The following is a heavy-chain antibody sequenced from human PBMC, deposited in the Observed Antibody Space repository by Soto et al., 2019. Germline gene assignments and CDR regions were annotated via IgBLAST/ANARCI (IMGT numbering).Heavy chain of an antibody. CDR1: VDSFTNYW. CDR3: ARQIGHYGLDV. CDR2: IHPGDSES. J-gene: IGHJ6*02. V-gene: IGHV5-51*01. Sequence: ESLKISCKVSVDSFTNYWIAWVRQTPGKGLEWMGIIHPGDSESRYSPSFQGQVTISADKSITTAYLQWSSLKASDTAMYYCARQIGHYGLDVWGQGTTVTVS.